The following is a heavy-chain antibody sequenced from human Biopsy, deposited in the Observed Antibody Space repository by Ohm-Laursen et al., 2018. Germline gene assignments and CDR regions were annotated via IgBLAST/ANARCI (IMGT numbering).Heavy chain of an antibody. CDR2: IIPIVGIT. CDR1: GYSFSSYD. CDR3: ARGGSGSGYYGMDV. D-gene: IGHD3-10*01. V-gene: IGHV1-69*04. J-gene: IGHJ6*02. Sequence: SVKVSCKASGYSFSSYDINWVRQAPGQGLVYLGRIIPIVGITNHAQTFQGRITLTADKSTFMVYMELSRLRSDDTAIYYCARGGSGSGYYGMDVWGQGATVSVSS.